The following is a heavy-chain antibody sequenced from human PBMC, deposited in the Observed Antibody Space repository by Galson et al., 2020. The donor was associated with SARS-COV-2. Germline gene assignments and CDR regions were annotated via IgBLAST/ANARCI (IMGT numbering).Heavy chain of an antibody. CDR1: GFTFSDYS. Sequence: GESLKISCAASGFTFSDYSMSWIRQAPGKGLEWVSYISSRGSTIYYADSAKGRFTTSRDNAKNSLYLQMNSLRAEDTAVYYCARENYDIFLTWGMDVWGQGTTVTVSS. J-gene: IGHJ6*02. CDR3: ARENYDIFLTWGMDV. CDR2: ISSRGSTI. V-gene: IGHV3-11*01. D-gene: IGHD3-22*01.